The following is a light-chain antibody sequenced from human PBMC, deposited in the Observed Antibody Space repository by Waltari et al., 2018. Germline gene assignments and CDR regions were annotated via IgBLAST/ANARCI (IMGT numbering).Light chain of an antibody. CDR2: QDT. V-gene: IGLV3-1*01. CDR3: QAFGTGAWV. CDR1: ILGNKY. Sequence: SYELTQPPSVSVSPGQTASITCSGDILGNKYASWYQQKPGQSPLLVIYQDTQRTAEIPERFAGSKSANAATLTITGTQAMDESDYYCQAFGTGAWVFGGGTKLTVL. J-gene: IGLJ3*02.